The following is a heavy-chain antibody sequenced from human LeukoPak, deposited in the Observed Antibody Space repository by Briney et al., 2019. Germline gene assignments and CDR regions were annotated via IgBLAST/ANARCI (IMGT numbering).Heavy chain of an antibody. CDR1: GGSISSYY. J-gene: IGHJ4*02. CDR2: IYTSGST. V-gene: IGHV4-4*07. CDR3: ASAITVTTDY. Sequence: SETLSLTCTVSGGSISSYYWSWIRQPAGKGLEWIGRIYTSGSTNYNPSLKSRVTISLDMSKNQFSLKMTSVTAADTAVYYCASAITVTTDYWGQGTLVTVSS. D-gene: IGHD4-17*01.